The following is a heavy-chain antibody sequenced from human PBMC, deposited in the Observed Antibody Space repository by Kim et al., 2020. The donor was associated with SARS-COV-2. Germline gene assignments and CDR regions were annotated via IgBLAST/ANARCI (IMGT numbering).Heavy chain of an antibody. Sequence: SGPTLVKPTQTLTLTCTFSGFSLRTSGMCVSWIRQPPGKALEWLALIDWDDDKYYSTSLKTRLTISKDTSKNQVVLTMTNMDPVDTATYYCARIPPPYYDSSGYYYYYYGMDVWGQGTTVTVSS. D-gene: IGHD3-22*01. V-gene: IGHV2-70*01. CDR1: GFSLRTSGMC. J-gene: IGHJ6*02. CDR2: IDWDDDK. CDR3: ARIPPPYYDSSGYYYYYYGMDV.